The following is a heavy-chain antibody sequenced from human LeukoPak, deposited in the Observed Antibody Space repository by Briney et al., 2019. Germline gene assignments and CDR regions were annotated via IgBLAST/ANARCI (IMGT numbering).Heavy chain of an antibody. D-gene: IGHD3-16*01. Sequence: GGSLRLSCAASGFTFSSTWMHWFRQVPGKVPVWVSRIHSDGSTTIYADSVKGRFTISRDNARNTLYLQMNSLRAEDTAVYYCVRDRYYVPDYWGQGTLVTVSS. CDR1: GFTFSSTW. CDR3: VRDRYYVPDY. CDR2: IHSDGSTT. J-gene: IGHJ4*02. V-gene: IGHV3-74*01.